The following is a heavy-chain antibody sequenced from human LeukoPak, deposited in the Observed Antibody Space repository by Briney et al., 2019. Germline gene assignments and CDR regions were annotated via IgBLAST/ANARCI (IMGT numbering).Heavy chain of an antibody. J-gene: IGHJ4*02. V-gene: IGHV3-48*01. D-gene: IGHD1-26*01. CDR2: ISSSSNSI. CDR3: VSYSGSVDY. Sequence: PGGSLRLSCVVSGFTFSHYGMDWVRQAPGKGLEWVSYISSSSNSIYYADSVKGRFTISRDNAKNSLHLQMNSLRGDDTAVYYFVSYSGSVDYWGQGTLVTVSS. CDR1: GFTFSHYG.